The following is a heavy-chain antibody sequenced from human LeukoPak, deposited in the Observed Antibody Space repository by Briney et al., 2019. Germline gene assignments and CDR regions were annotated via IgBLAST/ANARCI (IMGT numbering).Heavy chain of an antibody. CDR3: ARQTGSGLFILP. CDR2: IYYSGST. CDR1: GGSISSYY. D-gene: IGHD3/OR15-3a*01. J-gene: IGHJ4*02. V-gene: IGHV4-59*08. Sequence: SETLSLTCTVSGGSISSYYWTWIRQPPGKGLEWIGYIYYSGSTNYNPSLKSRVTISVDTSKNQFSLRLTSVTAADTAVYYCARQTGSGLFILPGGQGTLVTVSS.